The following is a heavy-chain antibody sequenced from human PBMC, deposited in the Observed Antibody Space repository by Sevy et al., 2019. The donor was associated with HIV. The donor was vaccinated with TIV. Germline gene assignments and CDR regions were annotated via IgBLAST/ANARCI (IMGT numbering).Heavy chain of an antibody. CDR1: GFNVSSNY. D-gene: IGHD3-22*01. CDR3: ARDRITYYYDSSGYYTSGYGMDV. J-gene: IGHJ6*02. CDR2: IYSGANT. Sequence: GGSLRLSCAVSGFNVSSNYMNWIRQAPGKGLEWVSVIYSGANTYYADSVKGRFTISRDTSKNTLYLQMNSLRAEDTAVYYCARDRITYYYDSSGYYTSGYGMDVWGQGTTVTVSS. V-gene: IGHV3-53*01.